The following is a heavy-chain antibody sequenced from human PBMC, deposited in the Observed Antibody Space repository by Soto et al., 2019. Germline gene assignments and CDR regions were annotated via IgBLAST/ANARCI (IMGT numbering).Heavy chain of an antibody. Sequence: EVQLVESGGGLVQPGGSLRLSCVGSGFTLSSYWMSWARQAPGKGLEWLANIKQDGSEQHYVGSVKGRFSISRDNAQNSLFLHMSSLRDEDTAVYYCARGSSLNYWGQGTLVTVSS. CDR1: GFTLSSYW. J-gene: IGHJ4*02. CDR2: IKQDGSEQ. V-gene: IGHV3-7*01. D-gene: IGHD6-13*01. CDR3: ARGSSLNY.